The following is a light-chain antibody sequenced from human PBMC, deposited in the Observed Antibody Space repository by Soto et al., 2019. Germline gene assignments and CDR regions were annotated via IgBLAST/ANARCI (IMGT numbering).Light chain of an antibody. CDR3: CSYTGRYTAYV. J-gene: IGLJ1*01. Sequence: QSVLTQPRSVSGSPGQSVTISCTGTSSDVGAYNYVSWYQQHPGRVPKLMIYDVTKRPSGVPDRFSGSKSGNTASLTISGLQAEDEADYYCCSYTGRYTAYVFGIGTKLTVL. CDR1: SSDVGAYNY. V-gene: IGLV2-11*01. CDR2: DVT.